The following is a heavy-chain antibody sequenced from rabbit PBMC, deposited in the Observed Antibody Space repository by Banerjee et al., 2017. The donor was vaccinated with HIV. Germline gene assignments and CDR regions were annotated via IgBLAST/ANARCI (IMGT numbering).Heavy chain of an antibody. CDR3: ARDRDTGTVYYFDL. CDR1: GFSLNIYE. CDR2: IYAGDTGST. J-gene: IGHJ4*01. V-gene: IGHV1S40*01. D-gene: IGHD7-1*01. Sequence: QSLEESGGDLVKPGTSLTLTCTASGFSLNIYEMCWVRQAPGKGLEWIASIYAGDTGSTYYVCWAKGRFTISKTSSTTVTLPMTSLTAADTATYFCARDRDTGTVYYFDLRGQGTLVTVS.